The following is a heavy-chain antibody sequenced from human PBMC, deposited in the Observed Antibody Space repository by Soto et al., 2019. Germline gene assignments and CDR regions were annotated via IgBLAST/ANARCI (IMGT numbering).Heavy chain of an antibody. CDR3: ARGVRAPESGLYCFDT. D-gene: IGHD2-15*01. V-gene: IGHV3-30*04. CDR2: ISHDGTNK. J-gene: IGHJ5*02. Sequence: LRLSCAASGFTYDIYPMHWVRHTPAKGLEWVASISHDGTNKRYADSAKGRFTISRDSSKNVLVLQMNSLRVDESAVYHCARGVRAPESGLYCFDTWGQGTLVTVSS. CDR1: GFTYDIYP.